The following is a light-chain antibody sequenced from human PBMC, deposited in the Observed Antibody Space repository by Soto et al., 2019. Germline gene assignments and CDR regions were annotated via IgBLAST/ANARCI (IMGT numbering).Light chain of an antibody. CDR3: QQYGSSPT. J-gene: IGKJ5*01. CDR1: QSVSSY. Sequence: EIVLTQSPATLSLSPGERATLSCRASQSVSSYLAWYQQKPGQAPRLLIYGASSRPTGIPDRFSGSGSGTDFTLTISRLEPEDFAVYYCQQYGSSPTFGQGTRLEI. V-gene: IGKV3-20*01. CDR2: GAS.